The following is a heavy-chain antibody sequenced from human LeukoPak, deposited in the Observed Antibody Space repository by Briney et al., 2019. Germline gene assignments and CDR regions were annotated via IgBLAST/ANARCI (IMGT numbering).Heavy chain of an antibody. J-gene: IGHJ6*04. V-gene: IGHV4-59*01. Sequence: PSETLSLTCTVSGGSISSYYWSWIRQPPGKGLEWIGYIYYSGSTNYNTSLKSRVTISVDTSKNQFSLKLSSVTAADTAVYYCARYITMVRGVYYYGMDVWGKGTTVTVSS. CDR3: ARYITMVRGVYYYGMDV. D-gene: IGHD3-10*01. CDR2: IYYSGST. CDR1: GGSISSYY.